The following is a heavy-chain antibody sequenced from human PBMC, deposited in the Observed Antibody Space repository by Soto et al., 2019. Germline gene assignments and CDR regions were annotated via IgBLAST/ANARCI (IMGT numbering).Heavy chain of an antibody. D-gene: IGHD5-12*01. J-gene: IGHJ4*02. CDR1: GFTFSNYA. CDR3: VKDFRVGYDWTHD. V-gene: IGHV3-23*01. CDR2: IRGGGGPT. Sequence: EVQLLESGGDFVQPGGSLRLSCAASGFTFSNYAMSWVRQAPGKGLEWVSLIRGGGGPTNYADSVKGRFTVSRDNSNNMLFLQMSSLRADDTAVYYCVKDFRVGYDWTHDWGQGTLVTVSS.